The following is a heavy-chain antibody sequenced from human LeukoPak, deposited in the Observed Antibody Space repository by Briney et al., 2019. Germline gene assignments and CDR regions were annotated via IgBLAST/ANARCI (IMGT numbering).Heavy chain of an antibody. D-gene: IGHD2-15*01. CDR2: ISAYNGNT. CDR3: ARVVDIVVVVAATPYYFDY. V-gene: IGHV1-18*04. J-gene: IGHJ4*02. CDR1: GYTFTSYG. Sequence: GASVKVSCKASGYTFTSYGSSWVRQAPGQGLEWMGWISAYNGNTNYAQKLQGRVTMTTDTSTSTDSMELRSLRSDDTAVYYCARVVDIVVVVAATPYYFDYWGQGTLVTVSS.